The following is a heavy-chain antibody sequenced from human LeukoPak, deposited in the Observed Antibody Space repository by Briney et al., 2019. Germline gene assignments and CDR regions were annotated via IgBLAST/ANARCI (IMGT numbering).Heavy chain of an antibody. Sequence: ASVKVSCKASGYTFTSYYMHWVRQDPGQGLEWMGWISAYNGNTNYAQKFQGRVTMTTDTSTNTAYMELRSLRSDDTAVYYCARERYCSSTSCLLYGREFDPWGQGTLVTVSS. D-gene: IGHD2-2*01. V-gene: IGHV1-18*04. CDR3: ARERYCSSTSCLLYGREFDP. J-gene: IGHJ5*02. CDR1: GYTFTSYY. CDR2: ISAYNGNT.